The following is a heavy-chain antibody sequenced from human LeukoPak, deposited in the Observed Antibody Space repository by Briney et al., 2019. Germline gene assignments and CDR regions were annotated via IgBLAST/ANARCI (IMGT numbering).Heavy chain of an antibody. CDR1: GFVFSDYY. Sequence: PGGSLRLSCAASGFVFSDYYMTWIRQAPGKGLEWVSYISSSGNTIYYADSAKGRFTISRDNAKNSLYSQMNSLRAEDTAVHYCAREGLERYYYYYMDVWGKGTTVTVSS. CDR2: ISSSGNTI. D-gene: IGHD1-1*01. V-gene: IGHV3-11*01. CDR3: AREGLERYYYYYMDV. J-gene: IGHJ6*03.